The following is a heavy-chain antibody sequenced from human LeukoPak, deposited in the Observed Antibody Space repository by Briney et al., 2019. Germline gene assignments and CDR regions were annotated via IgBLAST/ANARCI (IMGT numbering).Heavy chain of an antibody. CDR1: GFTFSSYW. Sequence: GGSLRLSCAASGFTFSSYWMSWVRQAPGKGLEWVANIKQDGSEKYYVDSVKGRFTISRDNAKNSLYLQMNSLRAEDTAVYYCARDSPLVYSGYDSPWFDPWGQGTLVTVSS. CDR2: IKQDGSEK. D-gene: IGHD5-12*01. V-gene: IGHV3-7*01. J-gene: IGHJ5*02. CDR3: ARDSPLVYSGYDSPWFDP.